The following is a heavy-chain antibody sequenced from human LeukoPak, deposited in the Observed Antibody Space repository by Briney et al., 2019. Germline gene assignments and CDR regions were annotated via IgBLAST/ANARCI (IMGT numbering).Heavy chain of an antibody. J-gene: IGHJ4*02. CDR2: ISAYNGNT. Sequence: ASVTVSCKASGYTFTSYCMSWVRQAPGQGLEWMGWISAYNGNTNYAQRVQGRVTMTTDTSTSTAYMELRSLRSDDTAVYYCARDVDTSMAYYFDCWGQGTLVTVSS. CDR1: GYTFTSYC. CDR3: ARDVDTSMAYYFDC. D-gene: IGHD5-18*01. V-gene: IGHV1-18*01.